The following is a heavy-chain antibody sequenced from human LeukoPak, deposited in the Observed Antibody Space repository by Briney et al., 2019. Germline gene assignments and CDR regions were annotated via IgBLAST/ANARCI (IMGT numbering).Heavy chain of an antibody. J-gene: IGHJ4*02. Sequence: PGGSLRLSCAASGFTFSSYSMNWVRQAPGKGLEWVSSISSSSSYIYYADSVKGRFTISRDNAKNSLYLQMNSLGAEDTAVYYCARDSPGYSYGSGYWGQGTLVTVSS. CDR1: GFTFSSYS. V-gene: IGHV3-21*01. CDR2: ISSSSSYI. D-gene: IGHD5-18*01. CDR3: ARDSPGYSYGSGY.